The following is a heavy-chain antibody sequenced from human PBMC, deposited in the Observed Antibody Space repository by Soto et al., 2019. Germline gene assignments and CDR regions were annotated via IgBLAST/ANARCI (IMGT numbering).Heavy chain of an antibody. D-gene: IGHD3-22*01. J-gene: IGHJ6*02. CDR2: IYPGDSDT. CDR1: GYSFTSYW. Sequence: GESLKISCKGSGYSFTSYWIGWVRQMPGKGLEWMGIIYPGDSDTRYSPSFQGQVTISADKSISTAYLQWSSLKASDTTMYYCARHNSHYYDSSGYYGLYYGMDVWGQGTTVTVSS. CDR3: ARHNSHYYDSSGYYGLYYGMDV. V-gene: IGHV5-51*01.